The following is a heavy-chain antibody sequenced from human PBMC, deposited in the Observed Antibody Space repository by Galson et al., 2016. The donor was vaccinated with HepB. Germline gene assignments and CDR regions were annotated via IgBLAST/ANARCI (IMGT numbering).Heavy chain of an antibody. Sequence: SLRLSCAASGFTFSKYALHWVRQAPGKGLEWVAVMSTNGINEKYEDSVKGRFTVSRDNSKNTVDLQMNSLRPEDTAVYYCAKDQGVLRHFDWLTYDAFDMWGQGTMVTVSS. V-gene: IGHV3-30*18. CDR2: MSTNGINE. D-gene: IGHD3-9*01. J-gene: IGHJ3*02. CDR3: AKDQGVLRHFDWLTYDAFDM. CDR1: GFTFSKYA.